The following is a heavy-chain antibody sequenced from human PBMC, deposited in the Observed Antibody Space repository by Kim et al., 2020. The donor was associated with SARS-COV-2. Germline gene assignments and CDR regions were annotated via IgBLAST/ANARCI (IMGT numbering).Heavy chain of an antibody. D-gene: IGHD2-2*01. J-gene: IGHJ4*02. CDR3: ARDDCSTTGCYLGFDY. V-gene: IGHV3-48*02. Sequence: SVRGRFTSSRDNAKKSLYLQMNSLRDEDTAVCYCARDDCSTTGCYLGFDYWGQGTLVTVSS.